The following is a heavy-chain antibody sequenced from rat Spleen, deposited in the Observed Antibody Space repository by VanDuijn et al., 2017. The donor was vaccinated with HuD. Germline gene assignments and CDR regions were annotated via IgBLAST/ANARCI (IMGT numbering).Heavy chain of an antibody. Sequence: EVQLVESGGGLVQPGRSLKLSCAASGFTFSDYNMAWVRQAPKKGLEWVATIIYDGSRTYYRDPEKGRFTISRDNAKSTLYLQMDSLRSEDTATYYCTRLYYSNWFAYWGQGTLVTVSS. CDR3: TRLYYSNWFAY. J-gene: IGHJ3*01. CDR1: GFTFSDYN. V-gene: IGHV5S10*01. D-gene: IGHD1-1*01. CDR2: IIYDGSRT.